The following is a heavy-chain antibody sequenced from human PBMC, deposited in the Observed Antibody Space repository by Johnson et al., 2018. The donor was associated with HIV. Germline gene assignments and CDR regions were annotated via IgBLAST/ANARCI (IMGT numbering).Heavy chain of an antibody. D-gene: IGHD6-13*01. CDR3: GHSSSWLDAFDI. J-gene: IGHJ3*02. V-gene: IGHV3-30*02. Sequence: QVHLVESGGGLVQPGGSLRLSCAASAVSGFSVSSNYINWVRQAPGKGLEWVTFIRYDGSNEYYADSVKGRFTISRDNSKNTLYLQMNSLRAEDTAVYYCGHSSSWLDAFDIWGQGTMVTVSS. CDR1: AVSGFSVSSNY. CDR2: IRYDGSNE.